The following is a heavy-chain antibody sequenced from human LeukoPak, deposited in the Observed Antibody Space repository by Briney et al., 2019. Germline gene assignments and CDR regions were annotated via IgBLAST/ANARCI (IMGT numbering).Heavy chain of an antibody. D-gene: IGHD3-10*01. J-gene: IGHJ6*02. CDR3: ARVLSGSGSYSYYYYYGMDV. CDR1: GFPFRTYA. CDR2: ISGTGDNT. Sequence: GGSLRLSCAASGFPFRTYAMSWVRQAPGKGLEWVSDISGTGDNTYYADSVKGRFTISRDNSKNTLYLQMNSLRAEDTAVYYCARVLSGSGSYSYYYYYGMDVWGQGTTVTVSS. V-gene: IGHV3-23*01.